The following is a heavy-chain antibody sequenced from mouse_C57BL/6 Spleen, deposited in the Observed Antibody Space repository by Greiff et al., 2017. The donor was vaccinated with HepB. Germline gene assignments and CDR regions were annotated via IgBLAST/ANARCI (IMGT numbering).Heavy chain of an antibody. CDR3: ARGDPYGFAY. D-gene: IGHD1-1*01. CDR2: IYPGDGDT. CDR1: GYAFSSSW. J-gene: IGHJ3*01. Sequence: VQLQQSGPELVKPGASVKISCKASGYAFSSSWMNWVKQRPGKGLEWIGRIYPGDGDTNYNGKFKGKATLTADKSSSTAYMQLSSLTSEDSAVYFCARGDPYGFAYWGQGTLVTVSA. V-gene: IGHV1-82*01.